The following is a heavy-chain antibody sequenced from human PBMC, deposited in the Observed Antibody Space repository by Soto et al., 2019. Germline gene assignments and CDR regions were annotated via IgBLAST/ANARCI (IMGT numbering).Heavy chain of an antibody. CDR1: GFTFSSYG. CDR3: AKDRRGAGVRGYFDY. D-gene: IGHD3-10*01. Sequence: QVQLVESGGGVVQPGKSLRLSCAGSGFTFSSYGMDCVRQAPGKGLEWVAVISYDGSNKYYADSVKGRFTISRDNSKNTLYLQMSSLRADDTAVYYCAKDRRGAGVRGYFDYWGQGTLVTVSS. J-gene: IGHJ4*02. V-gene: IGHV3-30*18. CDR2: ISYDGSNK.